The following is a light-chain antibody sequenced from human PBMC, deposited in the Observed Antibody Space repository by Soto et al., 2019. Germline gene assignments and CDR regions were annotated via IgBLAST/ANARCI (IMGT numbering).Light chain of an antibody. Sequence: DLQMTQSPSTLSASVGDRVSITCRASQSISSWLAWYQQKPGKAPKLLISRASTLETGVPSRFSGSGSGTEFTLTISSLQPDDFATYYCQHYSNYPLSFGGGTKVEIK. CDR1: QSISSW. J-gene: IGKJ4*01. V-gene: IGKV1-5*03. CDR2: RAS. CDR3: QHYSNYPLS.